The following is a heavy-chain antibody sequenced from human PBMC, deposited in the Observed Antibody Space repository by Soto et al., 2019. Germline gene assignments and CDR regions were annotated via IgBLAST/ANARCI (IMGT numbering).Heavy chain of an antibody. J-gene: IGHJ4*02. Sequence: SETLSLTCTVSGGSISSYYWSWIRQPSGKGLEWTGRIYTSGSTNYNPSLKSRVTMSVDTSKNQFSLKLSSVTAAGTAVYYCARDLKFGKADYWGQGSQVTVSS. CDR2: IYTSGST. CDR3: ARDLKFGKADY. CDR1: GGSISSYY. D-gene: IGHD3-10*01. V-gene: IGHV4-4*07.